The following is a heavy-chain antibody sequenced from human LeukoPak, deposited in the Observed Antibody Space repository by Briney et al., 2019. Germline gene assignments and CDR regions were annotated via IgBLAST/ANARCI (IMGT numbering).Heavy chain of an antibody. V-gene: IGHV3-74*01. J-gene: IGHJ5*02. CDR1: GFTFSSYW. CDR2: INSDGSST. D-gene: IGHD3-10*01. CDR3: ARGFYYYGSGSYYFNWFDP. Sequence: GGSLRLSCAASGFTFSSYWMHWVRQAPGKGVVWVSRINSDGSSTSYADSVKGRFTISRDNAKNTLYLQMNSLRAEDTAVYYCARGFYYYGSGSYYFNWFDPWGQGTLVTVSS.